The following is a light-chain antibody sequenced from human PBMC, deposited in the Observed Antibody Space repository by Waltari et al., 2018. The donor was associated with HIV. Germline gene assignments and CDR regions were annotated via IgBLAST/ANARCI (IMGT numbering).Light chain of an antibody. Sequence: EIVMTQSPATLSVSPGDRATLSCRASQSVSSNLAWYQQKPGQAPRLLIFGASTRATGIPARFSGSGSGTEFTLTISSLQSEDFAVYYCQQCNNWPLTFGGGTKVEIK. CDR2: GAS. J-gene: IGKJ4*01. CDR1: QSVSSN. V-gene: IGKV3-15*01. CDR3: QQCNNWPLT.